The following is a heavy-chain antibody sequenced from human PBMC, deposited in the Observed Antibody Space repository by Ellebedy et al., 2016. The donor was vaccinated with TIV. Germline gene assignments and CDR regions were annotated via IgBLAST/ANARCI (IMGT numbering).Heavy chain of an antibody. J-gene: IGHJ4*02. CDR2: ISAFNGNT. Sequence: AASVKVSCKASGYSFTSFGISWVRQAPGHGLEWMGWISAFNGNTNYAQKFQGRLTMTTDTSTSTAYMELRSLRSDDTAVYYCAREEEQWLVRLYDYWGQGTQVTVSS. CDR1: GYSFTSFG. V-gene: IGHV1-18*04. CDR3: AREEEQWLVRLYDY. D-gene: IGHD6-19*01.